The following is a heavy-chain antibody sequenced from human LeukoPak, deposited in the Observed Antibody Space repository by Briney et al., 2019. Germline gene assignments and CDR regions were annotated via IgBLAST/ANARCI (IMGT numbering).Heavy chain of an antibody. Sequence: SETLSLTCAVSGGSISSSNWWSWVRQPPGKGLEWIEEIYHSGSTNYNPSLKSRVTISVDKSKNQFSLKLSSVTAADTAVYYCASRDRVRGVISAFDIWGQGTMVTVSS. D-gene: IGHD3-10*01. J-gene: IGHJ3*02. CDR1: GGSISSSNW. CDR2: IYHSGST. CDR3: ASRDRVRGVISAFDI. V-gene: IGHV4-4*02.